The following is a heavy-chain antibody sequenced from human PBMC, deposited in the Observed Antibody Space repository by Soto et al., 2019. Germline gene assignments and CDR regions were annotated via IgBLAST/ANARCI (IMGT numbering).Heavy chain of an antibody. CDR3: AKTVSSSHPPNYYYYGMDV. V-gene: IGHV3-30*18. J-gene: IGHJ6*02. Sequence: LGGSLRLSCAASGFTFSSYGMHWVRQAPGKGLEWVAVISYDGSNKYYADSVKGRFTISRDNSKNTLYLQMNSLRAEDTAVYYCAKTVSSSHPPNYYYYGMDVWGQGTTVTVSS. CDR2: ISYDGSNK. CDR1: GFTFSSYG. D-gene: IGHD6-13*01.